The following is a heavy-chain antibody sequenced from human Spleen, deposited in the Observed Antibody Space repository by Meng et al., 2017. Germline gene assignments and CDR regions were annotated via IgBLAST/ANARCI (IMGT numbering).Heavy chain of an antibody. V-gene: IGHV4-39*07. D-gene: IGHD6-13*01. CDR3: VRYTSSGNDF. J-gene: IGHJ5*01. CDR2: IYYSGRT. CDR1: GGSISRTSYY. Sequence: SETLSLTCTVSGGSISRTSYYWGWIRQPPGTGLEWIGSIYYSGRTYYNPSLKSRVTISVDTSKNQFSLQLNSVTAADTAVYYCVRYTSSGNDFWGHGTLVTVSS.